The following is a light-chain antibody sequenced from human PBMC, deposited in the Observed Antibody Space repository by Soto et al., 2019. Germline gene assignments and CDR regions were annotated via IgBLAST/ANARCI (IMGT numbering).Light chain of an antibody. CDR1: QSVSNNY. Sequence: EIVLTQSPGTLSLSLGERATLSCRASQSVSNNYLAWYQQKPGQAPRLLIYVASSRATGAPDRFSGSGSGTDFTLTISSLQPDDFATYHCQQYESFFPLTFGGGTKVDIK. J-gene: IGKJ4*01. CDR3: QQYESFFPLT. CDR2: VAS. V-gene: IGKV3-20*01.